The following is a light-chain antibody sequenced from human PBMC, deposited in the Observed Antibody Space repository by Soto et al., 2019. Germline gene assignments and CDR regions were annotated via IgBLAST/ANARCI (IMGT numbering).Light chain of an antibody. CDR2: DAS. J-gene: IGKJ4*01. V-gene: IGKV3-11*01. Sequence: EIVLTQSPATLSLSPGERATLSCRASQSVSSYLAWYQQKPGQAPRLLIYDASNRATGIPARFSGSGSGTDFTLIISSLVPEDFAVYYCQQRSNWPPLTFGGGTKVEI. CDR1: QSVSSY. CDR3: QQRSNWPPLT.